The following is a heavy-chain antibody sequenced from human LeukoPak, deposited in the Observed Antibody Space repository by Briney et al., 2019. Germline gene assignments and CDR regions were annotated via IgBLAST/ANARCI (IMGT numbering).Heavy chain of an antibody. Sequence: SETLSLTCAIYGGSFSGYYWSWIRQPPGKGLEWIGEIYYSGDTKYNPSFKSRVTISVDTSQNQFSLKLSTVTAADTAVYYCARGHYYDSSGYYLNWFDPWGQGTLVTVSS. CDR2: IYYSGDT. V-gene: IGHV4-34*01. D-gene: IGHD3-22*01. CDR3: ARGHYYDSSGYYLNWFDP. CDR1: GGSFSGYY. J-gene: IGHJ5*02.